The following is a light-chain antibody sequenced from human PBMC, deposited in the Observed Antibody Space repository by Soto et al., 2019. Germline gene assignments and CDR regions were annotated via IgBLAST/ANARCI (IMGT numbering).Light chain of an antibody. CDR3: QQANSFPLT. CDR1: QTISTY. CDR2: DAS. V-gene: IGKV1-39*01. J-gene: IGKJ4*01. Sequence: DIQMTQSPSSLSASIGDRVTITCRASQTISTYLNWYQQRPGKAPKLLIYDASRLQNAVPPRFSGSGSGTDFTLTISNLQPADFATYYCQQANSFPLTFGGGTKVEI.